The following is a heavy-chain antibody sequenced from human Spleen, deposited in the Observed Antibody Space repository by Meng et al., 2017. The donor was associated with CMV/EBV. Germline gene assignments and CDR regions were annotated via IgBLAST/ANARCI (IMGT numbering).Heavy chain of an antibody. V-gene: IGHV3-23*01. Sequence: GESLKISCAASGFTFSNYAMSWVRQAPGKGLEWVSAISDISAGGGNNYYADSVKGRFTISRDNAKNSLYLQMNSLRAEDTAVYYCATLTPIAAAGTDWFDPWGQGTLVTVSS. D-gene: IGHD6-13*01. CDR2: ISDISAGGGNN. J-gene: IGHJ5*02. CDR3: ATLTPIAAAGTDWFDP. CDR1: GFTFSNYA.